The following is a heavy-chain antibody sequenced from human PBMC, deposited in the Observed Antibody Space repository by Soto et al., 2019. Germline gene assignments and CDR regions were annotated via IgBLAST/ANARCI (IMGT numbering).Heavy chain of an antibody. J-gene: IGHJ4*02. V-gene: IGHV1-18*01. CDR1: GYTFTSYG. CDR2: ISAHNGNT. D-gene: IGHD3-3*01. CDR3: ARVRDFWGGHHIDY. Sequence: ASVKVSCKASGYTFTSYGISWVRQAPGQGLEWMGWISAHNGNTNYAQKLQGRVTVTTDTSTSTAYMELRSLRSDDTAVYYCARVRDFWGGHHIDYWCQGALLTVSS.